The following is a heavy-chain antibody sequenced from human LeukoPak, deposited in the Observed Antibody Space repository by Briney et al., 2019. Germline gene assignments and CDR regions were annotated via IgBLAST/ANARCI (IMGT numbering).Heavy chain of an antibody. CDR2: INPIGGTT. CDR1: GYTFTSYY. Sequence: ASVKLSCKTSGYTFTSYYIHWVRQAPGQGLEWLGIINPIGGTTDYVQKFQGRVTMTRDTSTSTVYMELSSLSPEDTAVYYCARQQGLQNLNFDYWGQGTLVTVSS. D-gene: IGHD4-11*01. CDR3: ARQQGLQNLNFDY. J-gene: IGHJ4*02. V-gene: IGHV1-46*01.